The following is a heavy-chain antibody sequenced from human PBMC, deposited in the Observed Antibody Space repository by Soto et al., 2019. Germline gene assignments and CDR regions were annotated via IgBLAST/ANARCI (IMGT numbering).Heavy chain of an antibody. CDR1: GFTFSPFY. CDR3: VRDRGYPDSFDI. CDR2: INGDGTTT. V-gene: IGHV3-74*01. J-gene: IGHJ3*02. D-gene: IGHD6-13*01. Sequence: EVQLVESGGGLVQPGESLRLSCAASGFTFSPFYMHWVRQAPGKGLEWVSHINGDGTTTVYEDSVKGRFTISRDNDKSTIYLQMSSLRTEDTAVSYCVRDRGYPDSFDIWGQGTMVTVSS.